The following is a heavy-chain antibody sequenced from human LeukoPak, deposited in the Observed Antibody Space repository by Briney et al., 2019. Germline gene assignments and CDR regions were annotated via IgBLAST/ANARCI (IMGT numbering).Heavy chain of an antibody. V-gene: IGHV1-24*01. J-gene: IGHJ5*02. CDR3: ARGRTLRYFEWLFLGVPLDP. CDR1: GNTLTELS. Sequence: ASVKVSCKVSGNTLTELSLHWVRQAPGKGLEWMGGFDPGDAETIYAQKFQGRVTLTEDTSTDTAYMELSSLRSEDTAVYYCARGRTLRYFEWLFLGVPLDPWGQGTLVTVSS. CDR2: FDPGDAET. D-gene: IGHD3-9*01.